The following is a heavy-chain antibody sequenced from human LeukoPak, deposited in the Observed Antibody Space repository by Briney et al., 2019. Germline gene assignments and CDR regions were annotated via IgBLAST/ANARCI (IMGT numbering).Heavy chain of an antibody. CDR1: GGSISRGSYY. Sequence: SQTLSLTCTVSGGSISRGSYYWSWIRQPAGKGLEWIGRFHSSGSTDYNPSLKSRVTISVDTSKNQFSLKVTSVTVANTAVYYCARGGDYDSSGYYPAEHFQYWGQGTLVTVSS. CDR2: FHSSGST. V-gene: IGHV4-61*02. CDR3: ARGGDYDSSGYYPAEHFQY. D-gene: IGHD3-22*01. J-gene: IGHJ1*01.